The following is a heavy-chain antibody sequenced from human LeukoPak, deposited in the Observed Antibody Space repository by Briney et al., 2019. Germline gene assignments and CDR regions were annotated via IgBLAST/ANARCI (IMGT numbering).Heavy chain of an antibody. CDR3: ARDKGHVDP. CDR1: GFTLTNYW. V-gene: IGHV3-7*01. J-gene: IGHJ5*02. Sequence: GGSLRLSCEASGFTLTNYWMNWVRQAPGKGLEWVANIKQDGSGKYYVDSVKGRFTISRDNANNSLYLQMYSLRAEDTTVFYCARDKGHVDPWGLGTLVTVSS. CDR2: IKQDGSGK.